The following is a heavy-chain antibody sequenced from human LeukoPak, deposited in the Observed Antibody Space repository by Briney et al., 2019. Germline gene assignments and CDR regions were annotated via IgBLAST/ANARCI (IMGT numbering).Heavy chain of an antibody. CDR3: AKAPDFWSGYLY. J-gene: IGHJ4*02. CDR1: GFTFSSYA. CDR2: ISGSGGST. V-gene: IGHV3-23*01. D-gene: IGHD3-3*01. Sequence: GGSLRLSCAASGFTFSSYAMSWVRQAPGKGLEWVSAISGSGGSTYYADSVKGRFIISRDNSKNTLYLQMNSLRAEDTAVYYCAKAPDFWSGYLYWGQGTLVTVSS.